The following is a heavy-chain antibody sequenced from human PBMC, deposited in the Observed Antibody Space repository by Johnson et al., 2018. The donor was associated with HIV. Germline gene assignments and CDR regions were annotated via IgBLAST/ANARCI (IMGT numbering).Heavy chain of an antibody. D-gene: IGHD6-13*01. V-gene: IGHV3-30-3*01. CDR2: ISYDGSNK. CDR3: ARPPGSTWNSAAFDI. J-gene: IGHJ3*02. CDR1: GLTFSSYA. Sequence: QVQLVESGGGVVQPGRSLRLSCAASGLTFSSYAMHWVRQAPGKGLEWVADISYDGSNKYYADSVKGRFTISRDNSKNTLYLQMNSLRTEDTAVYYCARPPGSTWNSAAFDIWGQGTMVTVSS.